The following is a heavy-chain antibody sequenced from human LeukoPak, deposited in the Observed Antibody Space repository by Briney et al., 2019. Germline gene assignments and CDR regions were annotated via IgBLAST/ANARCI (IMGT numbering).Heavy chain of an antibody. D-gene: IGHD2-15*01. V-gene: IGHV1-18*01. CDR1: GYTFTSYG. Sequence: ASVKVSCKASGYTFTSYGISWVRQAPGQGLEWMGWISAYNGNTNYAQKLQGRVTMTTDTSTSTAYMELRSLRSDDTAVYSCAVSRYLLRRGFPFDYWGQGTLVTVSS. CDR2: ISAYNGNT. CDR3: AVSRYLLRRGFPFDY. J-gene: IGHJ4*02.